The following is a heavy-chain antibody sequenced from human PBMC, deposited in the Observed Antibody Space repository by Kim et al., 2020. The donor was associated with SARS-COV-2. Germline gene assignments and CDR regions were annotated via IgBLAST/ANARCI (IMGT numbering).Heavy chain of an antibody. Sequence: SGPTLVKPSQTLTLTCTFSGFSLSTSGMCVSWIRQPPGKALEWLARIDWDDDKYYSTSLKTRLTISKDTSKNQVVLTMTNMDPVDTATYYCARISVDRFGAYYFDYWGQGTLVTVSS. CDR1: GFSLSTSGMC. CDR2: IDWDDDK. J-gene: IGHJ4*02. D-gene: IGHD3-10*01. V-gene: IGHV2-70*11. CDR3: ARISVDRFGAYYFDY.